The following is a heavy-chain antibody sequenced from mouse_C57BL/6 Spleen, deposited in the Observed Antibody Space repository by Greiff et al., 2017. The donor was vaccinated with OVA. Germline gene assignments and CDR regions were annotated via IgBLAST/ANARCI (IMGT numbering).Heavy chain of an antibody. CDR3: ARDDGSSYGLAY. D-gene: IGHD1-1*01. CDR2: INPSSGYT. J-gene: IGHJ3*01. CDR1: GYTFTSYT. Sequence: VKLQESGAELARPGASVKMSCKASGYTFTSYTMHWVKQRPGQGLEWIGYINPSSGYTKYNQKFKDKATLTADKSSSTAYMQLSSLTSEDSAVYDCARDDGSSYGLAYWGQGTLVTVSA. V-gene: IGHV1-4*01.